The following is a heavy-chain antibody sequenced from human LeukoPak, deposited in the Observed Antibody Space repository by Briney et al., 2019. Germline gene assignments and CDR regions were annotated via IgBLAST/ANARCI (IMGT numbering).Heavy chain of an antibody. D-gene: IGHD2-2*01. J-gene: IGHJ4*02. CDR1: GYTFTGYY. Sequence: GASVKVSCKASGYTFTGYYMHWVRQAPGQGLEWMGWINPNSGGTNYAQKFQGRVTMTRDTSISTAYMELSRLRSDDTAVYYCARVKYTKSHCSSTSCPPHFDYWGQGTLVTVSS. V-gene: IGHV1-2*02. CDR2: INPNSGGT. CDR3: ARVKYTKSHCSSTSCPPHFDY.